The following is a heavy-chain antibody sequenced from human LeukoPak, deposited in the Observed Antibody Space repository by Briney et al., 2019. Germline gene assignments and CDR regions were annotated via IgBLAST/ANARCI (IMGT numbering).Heavy chain of an antibody. Sequence: GGSLRLSCAASGFTVSSNYMSWVRQAPGKGLEWVSAITATAGTTYYADSVKGRFTISRDISKNTLFLQMSSLRAEDTAVYYCAKDLDGSGMYGGIDSWGQGTLVIVSS. CDR2: ITATAGTT. D-gene: IGHD6-19*01. J-gene: IGHJ4*02. CDR3: AKDLDGSGMYGGIDS. V-gene: IGHV3-23*01. CDR1: GFTVSSNY.